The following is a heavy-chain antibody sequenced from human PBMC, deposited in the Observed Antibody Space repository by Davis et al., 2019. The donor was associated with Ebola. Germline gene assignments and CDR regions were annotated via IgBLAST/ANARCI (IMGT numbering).Heavy chain of an antibody. Sequence: AASVKVSCKASGYTFTSYYMHWVRQAPGQGLEWMGIINPSGGSTSYAQKFQGRVTMTRDTSTSTVYMELSSLRSEDTAVYYCARASVTGTPPPNWFDPWGQGTLVTVSS. V-gene: IGHV1-46*01. J-gene: IGHJ5*02. CDR1: GYTFTSYY. CDR3: ARASVTGTPPPNWFDP. D-gene: IGHD1-20*01. CDR2: INPSGGST.